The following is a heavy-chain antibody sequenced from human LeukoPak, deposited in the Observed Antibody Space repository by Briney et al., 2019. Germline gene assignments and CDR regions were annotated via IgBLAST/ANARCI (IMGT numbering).Heavy chain of an antibody. Sequence: SKTLSLTCAVYGGSFSGYYWSWIRQPPGKGLEGIGEINHSGSTNYNPSLKSRVTISVDTSKNQFSLKLSSVTAADTAVYYCARDSLGAGTVGATSGYWGQGTLVTVSS. CDR3: ARDSLGAGTVGATSGY. CDR1: GGSFSGYY. CDR2: INHSGST. D-gene: IGHD1-26*01. V-gene: IGHV4-34*01. J-gene: IGHJ4*02.